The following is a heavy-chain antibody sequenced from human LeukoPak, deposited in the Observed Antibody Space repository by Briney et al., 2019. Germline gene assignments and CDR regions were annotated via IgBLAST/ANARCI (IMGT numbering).Heavy chain of an antibody. J-gene: IGHJ4*02. CDR1: GGFTSSDH. D-gene: IGHD3-16*02. V-gene: IGHV4-59*08. CDR2: ISYRGST. CDR3: ARGRGLGVITPYSDS. Sequence: SSETLSLTCTVSGGFTSSDHWSWIRQPPEKGLEWIGCISYRGSTNYNPSLKSRVTISIDTSKKHFSLKLTSVTAAETGVYYCARGRGLGVITPYSDSWGQGTLVTVSS.